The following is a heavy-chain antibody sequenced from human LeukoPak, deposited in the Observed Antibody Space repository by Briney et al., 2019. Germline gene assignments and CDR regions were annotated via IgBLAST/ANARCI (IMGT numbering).Heavy chain of an antibody. Sequence: GGSLRLSCAASGFTFRNYWMTWVRQAPGKGLEWVANIKQDGSEKNYVDSVKGRFTISRDNAKNSLYLQMNSLRAGDSAVYYCARDQSWEFSSGYYSYWGQGTLVTVSS. CDR2: IKQDGSEK. CDR3: ARDQSWEFSSGYYSY. J-gene: IGHJ4*02. D-gene: IGHD3-22*01. CDR1: GFTFRNYW. V-gene: IGHV3-7*01.